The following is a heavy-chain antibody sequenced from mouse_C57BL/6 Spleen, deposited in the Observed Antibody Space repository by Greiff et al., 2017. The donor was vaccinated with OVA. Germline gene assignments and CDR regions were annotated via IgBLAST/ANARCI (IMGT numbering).Heavy chain of an antibody. CDR1: GYTFTSYW. CDR2: INPSNGGT. J-gene: IGHJ1*03. Sequence: VQLQQPGPDLVKPGASVKLSCKASGYTFTSYWMHWVNQRPGQGLEWIGNINPSNGGTNYNDNFTSKATLTVNKSSSTAYMQLSSLTSEDSAGYYCESKVTTWYFDVWGTGTTVTVSS. CDR3: ESKVTTWYFDV. D-gene: IGHD2-3*01. V-gene: IGHV1-53*01.